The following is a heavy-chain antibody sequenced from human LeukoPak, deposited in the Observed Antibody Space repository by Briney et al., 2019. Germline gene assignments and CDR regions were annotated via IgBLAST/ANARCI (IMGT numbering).Heavy chain of an antibody. CDR1: GGSISNYY. D-gene: IGHD6-13*01. CDR2: IYYSGNT. V-gene: IGHV4-59*01. Sequence: PSETLSLTCTVSGGSISNYYWSWIRQPPGKGLEWIGYIYYSGNTNYNPSLKSRVTISIDTSKNQFSLRLGSVTAADTAVYYCARTSSSPIWFDPWGQGTLVTVSS. CDR3: ARTSSSPIWFDP. J-gene: IGHJ5*02.